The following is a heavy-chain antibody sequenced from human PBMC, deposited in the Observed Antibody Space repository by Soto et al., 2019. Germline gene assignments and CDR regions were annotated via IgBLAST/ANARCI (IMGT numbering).Heavy chain of an antibody. CDR1: GVPYSKYS. J-gene: IGHJ4*02. CDR2: IIHIFDIT. V-gene: IGHV1-69*02. D-gene: IGHD3-22*01. Sequence: QVQLVQSGTEVKKPGSSVTVSCKASGVPYSKYSISWVRQAPGQGLERMGRIIHIFDITNYAQKFQGRVTITVAKSSSTVYMDLGSMRCEDTSVDYCARILLGDYYDSDGLDNWGPGTLV. CDR3: ARILLGDYYDSDGLDN.